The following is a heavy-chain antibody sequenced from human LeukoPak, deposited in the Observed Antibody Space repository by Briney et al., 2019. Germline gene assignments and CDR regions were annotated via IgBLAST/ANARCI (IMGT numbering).Heavy chain of an antibody. D-gene: IGHD3-10*01. CDR3: ASPGDYYGSGIGNWFDP. Sequence: KPSETLSLTCTVSGGSISSYYWSWIRQPPGKGLEWIGYIYYSGSTNYNPSLKSRVTISVDTSKNQFSLKLSSVTAADTAVYYCASPGDYYGSGIGNWFDPWGQGTLVTVSS. CDR2: IYYSGST. CDR1: GGSISSYY. J-gene: IGHJ5*02. V-gene: IGHV4-59*12.